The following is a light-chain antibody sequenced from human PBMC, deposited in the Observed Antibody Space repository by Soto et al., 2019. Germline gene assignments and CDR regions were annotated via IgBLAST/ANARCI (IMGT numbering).Light chain of an antibody. J-gene: IGLJ2*01. CDR1: SSDVGGYDF. CDR2: EVS. Sequence: QSALTQPPSASGCPGQSVTISCTGTSSDVGGYDFVSWYQQHPGKAPKLMIYEVSKRPSGVPDRFSGSKSGNTASLTVSGLQAEDEADYYCTSYAGSNNVVFGGGTKLTVL. CDR3: TSYAGSNNVV. V-gene: IGLV2-8*01.